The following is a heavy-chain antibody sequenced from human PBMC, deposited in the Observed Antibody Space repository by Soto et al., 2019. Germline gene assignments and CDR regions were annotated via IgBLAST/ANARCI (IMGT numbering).Heavy chain of an antibody. CDR2: ISYDGGSK. Sequence: GGSLRLSCAASGFTFSNYAIHWVRQAPGQGLEWVAVISYDGGSKVYADSVKGRFTLSRDNSQDTLYLQMNTLTPEDTAVYYCARGSMVGAPQHPSDYWGQGTLVTVSS. V-gene: IGHV3-30-3*01. CDR1: GFTFSNYA. D-gene: IGHD1-26*01. CDR3: ARGSMVGAPQHPSDY. J-gene: IGHJ4*01.